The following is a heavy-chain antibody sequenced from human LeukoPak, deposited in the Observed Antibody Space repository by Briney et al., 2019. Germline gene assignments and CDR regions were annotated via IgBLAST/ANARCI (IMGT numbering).Heavy chain of an antibody. CDR3: AAYSGNYYSFDVDY. Sequence: ASVKVSCTVSGYTLTELSMHWVRQAPGKGLEWMGGFDREDGETVYAQKFQGRVTMTEDTSTDTAYMELSSLRFEDTAVYYCAAYSGNYYSFDVDYWGQGTLVTVSS. D-gene: IGHD1-26*01. V-gene: IGHV1-24*01. CDR2: FDREDGET. J-gene: IGHJ4*02. CDR1: GYTLTELS.